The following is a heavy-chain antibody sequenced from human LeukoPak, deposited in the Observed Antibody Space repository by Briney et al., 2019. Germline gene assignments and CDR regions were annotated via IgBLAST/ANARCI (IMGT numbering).Heavy chain of an antibody. V-gene: IGHV3-64*04. CDR3: ARLRNTMTTPRFDY. Sequence: GGSLRLSCSASGFPLSGYVMHWVRQAPGKGLEYVSAINSNGGITYYADSVKGRFTTSRDNSKNTLYLQMSSLRADDTAVYYCARLRNTMTTPRFDYWGQGTLVTVSS. D-gene: IGHD4-17*01. CDR2: INSNGGIT. J-gene: IGHJ4*02. CDR1: GFPLSGYV.